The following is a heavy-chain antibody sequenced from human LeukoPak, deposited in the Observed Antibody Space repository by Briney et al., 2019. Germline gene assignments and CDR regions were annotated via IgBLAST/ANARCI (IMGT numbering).Heavy chain of an antibody. D-gene: IGHD6-13*01. J-gene: IGHJ3*02. CDR2: ISSSSSYI. V-gene: IGHV3-21*01. CDR1: GFTFSSYS. CDR3: ARDLPSSWYSAFDI. Sequence: GGSLRLSCAASGFTFSSYSMNWVRQAPGKGLEWVSSISSSSSYIYYADSVKGRFTICRDNAKNSLYLQMNSLRAEDTAVYYCARDLPSSWYSAFDIWGQGTMVTVSS.